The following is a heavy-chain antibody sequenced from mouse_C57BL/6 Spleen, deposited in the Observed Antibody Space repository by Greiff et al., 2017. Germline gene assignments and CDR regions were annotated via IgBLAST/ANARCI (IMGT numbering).Heavy chain of an antibody. V-gene: IGHV1-69*01. CDR3: ARSELFAY. Sequence: VQLQQPGAELVMPGASVKLSCKASGYTFTSYWMHWVKQRPGQGLEWIGEIDPSDSYTNYNQKFKGKSTLTVDKSSSTAYMQLSSLTSEDSAVYYSARSELFAYWGQGTLVTVSA. J-gene: IGHJ3*01. CDR1: GYTFTSYW. CDR2: IDPSDSYT.